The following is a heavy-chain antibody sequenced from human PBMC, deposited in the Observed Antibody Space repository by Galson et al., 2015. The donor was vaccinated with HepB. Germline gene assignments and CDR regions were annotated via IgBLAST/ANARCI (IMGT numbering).Heavy chain of an antibody. CDR3: ARGTPGYSSGWYPPYYYYYGMDV. CDR1: GGTFSSYA. Sequence: SVKVSCKASGGTFSSYAISWVRQAPGQGLEWMGGIIPIFGTANYARKFQGRVTITADESTSTAYMELSSLRSEDTAVYYCARGTPGYSSGWYPPYYYYYGMDVWGQGTTVTVSS. D-gene: IGHD6-19*01. CDR2: IIPIFGTA. J-gene: IGHJ6*02. V-gene: IGHV1-69*13.